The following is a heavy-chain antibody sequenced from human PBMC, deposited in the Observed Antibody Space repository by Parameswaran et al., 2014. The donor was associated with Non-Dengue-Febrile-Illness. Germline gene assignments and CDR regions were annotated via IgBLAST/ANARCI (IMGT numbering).Heavy chain of an antibody. Sequence: WIRQPPGKGLEYVSAISSNGGSTYYADSVKGRFTISRDNSKNTLYLQMSSLRAEDTAVYYCVKPLVAVAGTGDYWGQGTLVTVSS. D-gene: IGHD6-19*01. V-gene: IGHV3-64D*06. CDR3: VKPLVAVAGTGDY. J-gene: IGHJ4*02. CDR2: ISSNGGST.